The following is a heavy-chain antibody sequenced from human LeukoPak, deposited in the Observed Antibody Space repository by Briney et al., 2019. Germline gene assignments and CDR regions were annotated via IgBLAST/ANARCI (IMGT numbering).Heavy chain of an antibody. V-gene: IGHV4-4*07. Sequence: SETLSLTCTVSGASISDYYWSWIRQAAGKGLEWIGRIYITGSTSYNPSLKRRVTMSLDTSKNQFSLLLYSVTAADTAMYYCARRATSSWYYDYWGQGALVTVSS. CDR3: ARRATSSWYYDY. D-gene: IGHD6-13*01. CDR2: IYITGST. CDR1: GASISDYY. J-gene: IGHJ4*02.